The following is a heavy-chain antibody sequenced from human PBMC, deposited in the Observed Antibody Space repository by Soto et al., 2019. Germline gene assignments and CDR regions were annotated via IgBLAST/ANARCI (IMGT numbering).Heavy chain of an antibody. D-gene: IGHD3-22*01. CDR1: GYSFTSYW. Sequence: SLKISCKGSGYSFTSYWIGWVRQMPGKGLEWMGIIYPGDSDTRYSPSFQGQVTISADKSISTAYLQWSSLKASDTAMYYCARGPHYYDSSPRYYYGMDVWGQGTTVTVSS. CDR2: IYPGDSDT. CDR3: ARGPHYYDSSPRYYYGMDV. J-gene: IGHJ6*02. V-gene: IGHV5-51*01.